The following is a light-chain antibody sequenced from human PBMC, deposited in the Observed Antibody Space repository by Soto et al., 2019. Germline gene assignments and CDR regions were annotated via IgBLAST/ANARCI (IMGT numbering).Light chain of an antibody. CDR3: NSYSSTSPLYV. CDR1: SSDVGGYNY. J-gene: IGLJ1*01. Sequence: QSALTQPASVSGSPGQSITISCTGTSSDVGGYNYVSWYQQHPGKAPKVMIYEVSNRPSGVSNRFSGSKSGNTASLTISGLQAEDEADYYCNSYSSTSPLYVFGTGTKGTVL. CDR2: EVS. V-gene: IGLV2-14*01.